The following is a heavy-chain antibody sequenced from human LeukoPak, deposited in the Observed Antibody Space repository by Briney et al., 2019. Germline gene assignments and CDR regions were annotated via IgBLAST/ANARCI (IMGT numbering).Heavy chain of an antibody. CDR2: IIPILGIA. CDR1: GGTFSSYA. Sequence: SVKVSCKASGGTFSSYAISWVRQAPGQGLEWMGRIIPILGIANYAQKFQGRVTITADKSTSTAYMELSSLRSEDTAVYYCARDRRGYSYDYWGQGTLVTVSS. CDR3: ARDRRGYSYDY. V-gene: IGHV1-69*04. J-gene: IGHJ4*02. D-gene: IGHD5-12*01.